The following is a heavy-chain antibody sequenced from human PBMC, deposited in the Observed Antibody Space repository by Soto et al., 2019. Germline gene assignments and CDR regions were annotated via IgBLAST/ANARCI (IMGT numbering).Heavy chain of an antibody. CDR3: ARGHDSSGYYYRFYFDY. V-gene: IGHV4-34*01. D-gene: IGHD3-22*01. J-gene: IGHJ4*02. Sequence: SGTLSLTCAVYGGSLSGYYWSWIRQPPGKGLEWIGEINHSGSTNYNPSLNGRVTISVDTSKNQFSLKLSSVTAADTAVYYCARGHDSSGYYYRFYFDYWGQGSLVSVS. CDR1: GGSLSGYY. CDR2: INHSGST.